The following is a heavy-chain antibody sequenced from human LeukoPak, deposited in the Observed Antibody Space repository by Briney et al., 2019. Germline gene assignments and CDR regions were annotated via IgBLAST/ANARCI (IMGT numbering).Heavy chain of an antibody. CDR1: GFTFSSFW. J-gene: IGHJ4*02. CDR3: AKYDFDWLSILDY. D-gene: IGHD3-9*01. V-gene: IGHV3-23*01. CDR2: ISGSGGST. Sequence: AGGSLRLSCAASGFTFSSFWMHWVRQAPGKGLVWVSAISGSGGSTYYADSVKGRFTISRDNSKNTLYLQMNSLRAEDTAVYYCAKYDFDWLSILDYWGQGTLVTVSS.